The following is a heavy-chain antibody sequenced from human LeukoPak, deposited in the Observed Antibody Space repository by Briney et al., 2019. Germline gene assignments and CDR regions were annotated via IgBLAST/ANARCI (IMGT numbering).Heavy chain of an antibody. J-gene: IGHJ4*02. CDR3: ARHRCSSTTCSFDS. D-gene: IGHD2-2*01. V-gene: IGHV3-20*01. CDR2: ISWKGDTT. Sequence: PRESLRLSCAASGFTFNNYAMTWVRQTPGKGPEWVSLISWKGDTTAYAESVRGRFTISRDNAKNSLYLHMNSLRPEDTAFYHCARHRCSSTTCSFDSWGQGSLVTVSS. CDR1: GFTFNNYA.